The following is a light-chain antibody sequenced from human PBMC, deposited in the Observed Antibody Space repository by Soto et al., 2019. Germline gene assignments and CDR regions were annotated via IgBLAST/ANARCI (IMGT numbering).Light chain of an antibody. CDR2: DVI. CDR1: TSYVGGYDY. J-gene: IGLJ2*01. V-gene: IGLV2-11*01. CDR3: CSYAGGYTFGV. Sequence: QSALTQPRSVSGSPGQSVTISCTGTTSYVGGYDYVSWYQQHPGKAPKLMIYDVIKRPSGVPDRFSGSKSGNTASLTISGLQAEDEADYYCCSYAGGYTFGVFGGGTKLTVL.